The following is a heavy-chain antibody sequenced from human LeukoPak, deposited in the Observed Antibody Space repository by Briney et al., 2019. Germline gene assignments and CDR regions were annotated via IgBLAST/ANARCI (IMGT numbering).Heavy chain of an antibody. CDR1: GGSISGYY. J-gene: IGHJ4*02. D-gene: IGHD3-10*01. V-gene: IGHV4-34*01. Sequence: PSETLSLTCTVYGGSISGYYWSWIRQPPGKGLEWIGEINHSGSTNYNPSLKSRVTISVDTSKNQFSLKLSSVTAADTAVYYCARLPYGSGRRRRYYFDYWGQGTLVTVSS. CDR2: INHSGST. CDR3: ARLPYGSGRRRRYYFDY.